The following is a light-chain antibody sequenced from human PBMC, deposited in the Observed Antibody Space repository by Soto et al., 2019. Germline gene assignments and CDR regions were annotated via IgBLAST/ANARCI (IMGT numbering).Light chain of an antibody. Sequence: EIGMMQSPPNLSVSAGDRATIACRVSKSVNSNLAWYQQKPGEAPKILIYGASTMDAGIPARFSGSGSGTEFSLTISSLQPEDFAAYYCHQYHSWPSMTFGQGTQLEIK. CDR2: GAS. V-gene: IGKV3-15*01. CDR1: KSVNSN. CDR3: HQYHSWPSMT. J-gene: IGKJ5*01.